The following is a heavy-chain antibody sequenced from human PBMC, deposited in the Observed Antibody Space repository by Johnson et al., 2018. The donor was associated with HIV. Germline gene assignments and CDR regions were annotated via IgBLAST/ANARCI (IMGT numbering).Heavy chain of an antibody. Sequence: SGFIFRNYWMYWVRQAPGKGLVWVARIYSDGSDTAYADSVKGRFTISRDNAKKTLYLQMSSLRAEDTAIYYCARKQWLEIPSDALDVWGQGTMVTVSS. J-gene: IGHJ3*01. CDR2: IYSDGSDT. CDR1: GFIFRNYW. V-gene: IGHV3-74*03. CDR3: ARKQWLEIPSDALDV. D-gene: IGHD6-19*01.